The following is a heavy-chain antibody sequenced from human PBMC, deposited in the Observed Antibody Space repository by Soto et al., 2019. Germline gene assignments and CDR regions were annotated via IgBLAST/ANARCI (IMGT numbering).Heavy chain of an antibody. CDR3: ARDKSIRQQLVN. CDR2: ISSSSSTI. J-gene: IGHJ4*01. D-gene: IGHD6-13*01. V-gene: IGHV3-48*01. Sequence: EVQLMESGGGLVQPGGSLRLSCVTSGFTFSDYNMNWVRQAPGRGLEWISFISSSSSTIYFADSVKGRFTISRDNAKKSLYLQMNNLTADDTAVYYCARDKSIRQQLVNWGHGTLVTVSS. CDR1: GFTFSDYN.